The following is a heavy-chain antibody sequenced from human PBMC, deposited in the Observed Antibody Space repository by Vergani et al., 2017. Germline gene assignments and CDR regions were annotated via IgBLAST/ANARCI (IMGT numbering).Heavy chain of an antibody. CDR1: GDSISNYY. J-gene: IGHJ6*03. V-gene: IGHV4-4*07. CDR2: IYTSGST. Sequence: QVQLQESGPGLVKPSETLSLTCTVSGDSISNYYWSWIRQPAGKGLEWIGHIYTSGSTNYNPSLKSRVTMSVDTSKNQFSLKLSSVTAADTAVYYCAREREERSDYYYYMDVWGKXP. D-gene: IGHD5-24*01. CDR3: AREREERSDYYYYMDV.